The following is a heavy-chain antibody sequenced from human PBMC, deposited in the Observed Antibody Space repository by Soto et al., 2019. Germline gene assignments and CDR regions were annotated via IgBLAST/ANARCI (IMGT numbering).Heavy chain of an antibody. CDR1: GYTFTSYG. D-gene: IGHD3-22*01. Sequence: QVQLVQYGAEVKKPGASVKVSCKASGYTFTSYGISWVRQAPGQGLEWMGWISAYNGNTNYAQKLQGRVTMTTDTSTSTAYMELRSLRSDDTAVYYCARVSADYYDSSGYYFVYYYYGMDVWGQGTTVTVSS. J-gene: IGHJ6*02. CDR2: ISAYNGNT. CDR3: ARVSADYYDSSGYYFVYYYYGMDV. V-gene: IGHV1-18*01.